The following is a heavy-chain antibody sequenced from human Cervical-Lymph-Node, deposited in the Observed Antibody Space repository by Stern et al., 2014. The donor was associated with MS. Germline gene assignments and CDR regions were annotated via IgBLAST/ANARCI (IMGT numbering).Heavy chain of an antibody. V-gene: IGHV1-69*01. J-gene: IGHJ4*02. CDR3: ARAYSSGWYSSDY. CDR1: GGTFSSYA. D-gene: IGHD6-19*01. CDR2: IIPIFGTA. Sequence: QVQLVESGAEVKKPGSSVKVSCKASGGTFSSYAISWVRQAPGKGLEWMGGIIPIFGTANYAQKFQGRVTITADESTSTAYMELSSLRSEDTAVYYCARAYSSGWYSSDYWGQGTLVTVSS.